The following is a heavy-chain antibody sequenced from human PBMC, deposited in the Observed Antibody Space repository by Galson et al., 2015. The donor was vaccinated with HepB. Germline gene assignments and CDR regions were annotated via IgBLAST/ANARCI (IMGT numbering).Heavy chain of an antibody. CDR2: ISYDGSNK. J-gene: IGHJ4*02. CDR3: AKADRGYCSSTSCYGVDY. V-gene: IGHV3-30*18. Sequence: SLRLSCAASGFTFSSYGMHWVRQAPGKGLEWVAVISYDGSNKYYADSVKGRFTISRDNSKNTLYLQMNSLRAEDTAVYYCAKADRGYCSSTSCYGVDYWGQGTLVTVSS. CDR1: GFTFSSYG. D-gene: IGHD2-2*01.